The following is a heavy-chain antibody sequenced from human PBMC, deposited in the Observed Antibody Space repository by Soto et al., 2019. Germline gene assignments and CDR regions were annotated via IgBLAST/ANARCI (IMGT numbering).Heavy chain of an antibody. J-gene: IGHJ6*02. Sequence: QVQLQESGPGLVKPSQTLSLTCTVSDGSISSDAYYWSWIRQRPGKGLEWIGYIYYSGNTYYNPSLRSRVTISVDTSKSHFSLMLSSVTAAYTAVYYCARETITLVRGVIVTYGMDVWGQGTTVTVSS. CDR3: ARETITLVRGVIVTYGMDV. CDR1: DGSISSDAYY. CDR2: IYYSGNT. V-gene: IGHV4-31*03. D-gene: IGHD3-10*01.